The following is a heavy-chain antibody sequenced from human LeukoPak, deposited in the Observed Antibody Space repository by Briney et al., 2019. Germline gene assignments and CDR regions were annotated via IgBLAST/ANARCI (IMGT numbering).Heavy chain of an antibody. CDR2: INHSGST. V-gene: IGHV4-34*01. J-gene: IGHJ4*02. D-gene: IGHD6-19*01. CDR3: ARVPAGDSSGWYCLDY. CDR1: GGSFSGYY. Sequence: PSETLSLTCAVYGGSFSGYYWSWIRQPPGKGLEWIGGINHSGSTNYNPSLKSRVTISVDTSKNQFSLKLSSVTAADTAVYYCARVPAGDSSGWYCLDYWGQGTLVTVSS.